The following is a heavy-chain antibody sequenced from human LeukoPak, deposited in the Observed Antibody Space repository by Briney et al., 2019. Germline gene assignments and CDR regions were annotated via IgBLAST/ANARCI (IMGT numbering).Heavy chain of an antibody. Sequence: PSETLSLTCTVSGGSISSYYWSWIRQPPGKGLGWIGYIYYSGSTYYNPSLKSRVTISVDTSKNQFSLKLSSVTAADTAVYYCARTYNWNDGGNFDYWGQGTLVTVSS. V-gene: IGHV4-59*06. CDR1: GGSISSYY. D-gene: IGHD1-1*01. J-gene: IGHJ4*02. CDR2: IYYSGST. CDR3: ARTYNWNDGGNFDY.